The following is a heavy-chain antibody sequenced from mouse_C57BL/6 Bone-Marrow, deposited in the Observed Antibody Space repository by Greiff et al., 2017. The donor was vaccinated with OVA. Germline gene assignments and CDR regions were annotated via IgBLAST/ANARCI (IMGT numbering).Heavy chain of an antibody. CDR3: TTGDDGYSFAY. J-gene: IGHJ3*01. CDR2: IDPENGDT. V-gene: IGHV14-4*01. D-gene: IGHD2-3*01. CDR1: GFNIKDDY. Sequence: EVQLQQSGAELVRPGASVKLSCTASGFNIKDDYMHWVKQRPEQGLEWIGWIDPENGDTEYASKFQGKATITADTSSNTASLQLSSLTSEDTAVYYCTTGDDGYSFAYWGQGTLVTVSA.